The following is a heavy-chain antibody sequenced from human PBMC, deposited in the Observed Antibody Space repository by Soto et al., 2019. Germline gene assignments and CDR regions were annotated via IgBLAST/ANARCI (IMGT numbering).Heavy chain of an antibody. D-gene: IGHD3-16*01. Sequence: GGSLRLSCAASGFTFSSYVMHWVRQAPGKGLEWVAVISYDGSNKYYADSVKGRFTISRDNSKNTLYLQMNSLRAEDTAVYYCARPSSYYDYVWGSQIANYYYYYGMDVWGQGTTVTVSS. J-gene: IGHJ6*02. CDR2: ISYDGSNK. V-gene: IGHV3-30-3*01. CDR3: ARPSSYYDYVWGSQIANYYYYYGMDV. CDR1: GFTFSSYV.